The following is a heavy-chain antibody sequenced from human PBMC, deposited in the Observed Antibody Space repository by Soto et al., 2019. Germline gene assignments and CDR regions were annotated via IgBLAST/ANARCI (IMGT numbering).Heavy chain of an antibody. J-gene: IGHJ6*03. CDR2: IYYSGST. Sequence: SETLSLTCTVSGGSISSYYWNWIRQPPGKGLEWIGYIYYSGSTTYNPSLKSRVTISVDTSKNQFSLILSSVTAADTAIYYCAKSHPNFYFYYMDVWGKGTTVTVSS. V-gene: IGHV4-59*01. CDR3: AKSHPNFYFYYMDV. CDR1: GGSISSYY.